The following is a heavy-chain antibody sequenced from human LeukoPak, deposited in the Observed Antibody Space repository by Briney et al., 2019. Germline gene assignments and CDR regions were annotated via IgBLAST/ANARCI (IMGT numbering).Heavy chain of an antibody. CDR1: GFTFSSYE. D-gene: IGHD3-22*01. Sequence: GVPLRLSCAASGFTFSSYEMNWFRQAPRKALEWVTYNSSSGSTIYYADSVKGRSTISRDNAKNSLYLQMNSLRAEDTAVYYCARGTYYYDSSGYSHFAFDIWGQGTMVTVSS. CDR3: ARGTYYYDSSGYSHFAFDI. CDR2: NSSSGSTI. J-gene: IGHJ3*02. V-gene: IGHV3-48*03.